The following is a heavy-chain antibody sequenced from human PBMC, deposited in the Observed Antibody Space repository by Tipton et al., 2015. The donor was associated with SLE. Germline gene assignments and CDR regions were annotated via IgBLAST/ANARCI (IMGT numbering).Heavy chain of an antibody. J-gene: IGHJ4*02. CDR1: GFTFSNAW. Sequence: SLRLSCAASGFTFSNAWMSWVRQAPGKGLEWVGRIKSKTDGGTTDYAAPVKGRFTISRDDSKNTLYLQMNSLKTEDTAVYYCTRVCAYHDSTGYCLFDNWGQGTLITVSA. V-gene: IGHV3-15*01. D-gene: IGHD3-22*01. CDR2: IKSKTDGGTT. CDR3: TRVCAYHDSTGYCLFDN.